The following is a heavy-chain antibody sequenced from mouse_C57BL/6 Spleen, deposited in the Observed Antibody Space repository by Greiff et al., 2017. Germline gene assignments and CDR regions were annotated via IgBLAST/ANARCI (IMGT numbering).Heavy chain of an antibody. CDR3: ARDPQAYAMDY. CDR2: ISDGGSYT. CDR1: GFTFSSYA. J-gene: IGHJ4*01. Sequence: EVQGVESGGGLVKPGGSLKLSCAASGFTFSSYAMSWVRQTPEKRLEWVATISDGGSYTYYPDNVKGRFTISRDNAKNNLYLQMSHLKSEDTAMYYCARDPQAYAMDYWGQGTSVTVSS. D-gene: IGHD3-2*02. V-gene: IGHV5-4*01.